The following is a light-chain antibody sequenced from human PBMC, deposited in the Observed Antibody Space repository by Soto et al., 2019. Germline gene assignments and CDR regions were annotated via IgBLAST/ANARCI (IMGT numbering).Light chain of an antibody. CDR1: QSISSW. CDR3: QQYNIYST. Sequence: IQMTQSPSTLSASVGDRVTITCRASQSISSWLAWYQQKPGKAPKLLIYKASSLESGVPSRFSGSGSGTEFTLTISSLQPDDFATYYCQQYNIYSTFGQGTKVDIK. V-gene: IGKV1-5*03. J-gene: IGKJ1*01. CDR2: KAS.